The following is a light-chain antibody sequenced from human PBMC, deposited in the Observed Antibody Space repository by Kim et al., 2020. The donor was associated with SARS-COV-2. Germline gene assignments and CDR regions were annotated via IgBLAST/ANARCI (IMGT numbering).Light chain of an antibody. V-gene: IGLV3-21*04. CDR3: QVWDSSSDHPVV. CDR2: YDS. Sequence: PGKTARITWGGNNIGGKSVHWYQQKPGQAPVLVIYYDSDRPSGIPERFSGSNSGNTATLTISRVEAGDEADYYCQVWDSSSDHPVVFGGGTQLTVL. CDR1: NIGGKS. J-gene: IGLJ2*01.